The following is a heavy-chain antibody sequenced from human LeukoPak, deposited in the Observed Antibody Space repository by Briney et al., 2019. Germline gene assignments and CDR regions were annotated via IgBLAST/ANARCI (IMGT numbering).Heavy chain of an antibody. V-gene: IGHV4-39*01. J-gene: IGHJ5*02. CDR1: GGSIRSSSYY. D-gene: IGHD3-10*01. CDR2: IYYSGST. CDR3: ARKGEHYYESGKLWPAWFDL. Sequence: SETLSLTCTVSGGSIRSSSYYWGWVRQPPGKGLEWMGNIYYSGSTYYNPSLKSRVTISVDTSKNQFSLRLSSVTAADTAVYYCARKGEHYYESGKLWPAWFDLWGQGTLVTVSS.